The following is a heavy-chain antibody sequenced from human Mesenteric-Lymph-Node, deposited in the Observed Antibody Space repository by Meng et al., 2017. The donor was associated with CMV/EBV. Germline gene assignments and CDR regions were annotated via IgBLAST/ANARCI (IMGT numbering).Heavy chain of an antibody. D-gene: IGHD2-2*01. J-gene: IGHJ4*02. CDR3: ARQTLGYCSSTSCYEHFDY. Sequence: GSLRLSCTVSGGSISSYYWSWIRQPPGKGLEWIGEINHSGSTNYNPSLKSRVTISVDTSKNQFSLKLSSVTAADTAVYYCARQTLGYCSSTSCYEHFDYWGQGTLVTVSS. V-gene: IGHV4-34*01. CDR1: GGSISSYY. CDR2: INHSGST.